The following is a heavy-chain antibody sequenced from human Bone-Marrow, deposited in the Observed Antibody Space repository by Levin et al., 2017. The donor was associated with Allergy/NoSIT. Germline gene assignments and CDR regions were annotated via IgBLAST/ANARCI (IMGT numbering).Heavy chain of an antibody. CDR3: AKSYYGDFTYLNPFDY. V-gene: IGHV3-23*01. CDR2: ISGSGGST. D-gene: IGHD4-17*01. Sequence: GGSLRLSCAASGFTFSSYAMSWVRQAPGKGLEWVSAISGSGGSTYYADSVKGRFTISRDNSKNTLYLQMNSLRAEDTAVYYCAKSYYGDFTYLNPFDYWGQGTLVTVSS. J-gene: IGHJ4*02. CDR1: GFTFSSYA.